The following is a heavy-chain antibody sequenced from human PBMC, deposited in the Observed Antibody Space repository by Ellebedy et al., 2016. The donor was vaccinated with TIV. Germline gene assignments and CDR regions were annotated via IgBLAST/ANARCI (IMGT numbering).Heavy chain of an antibody. Sequence: SETLSLXXTVSRTSMSTYYWTWIRQPPGKGLEWIAYIFYSGLTNYNPSLKSRVTISVDTSKSQFSLKLTSVTDADTAVYYCARALRFGEFDHWGQGTLVTVST. CDR2: IFYSGLT. CDR3: ARALRFGEFDH. J-gene: IGHJ4*02. CDR1: RTSMSTYY. V-gene: IGHV4-59*12. D-gene: IGHD3-10*01.